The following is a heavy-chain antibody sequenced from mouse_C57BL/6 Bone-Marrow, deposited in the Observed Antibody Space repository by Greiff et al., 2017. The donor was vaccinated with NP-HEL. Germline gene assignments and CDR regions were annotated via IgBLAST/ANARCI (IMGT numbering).Heavy chain of an antibody. CDR3: ARDQVTGAY. Sequence: EVQLQESGPGLVKPSQSLSLPCSVTGYSITSGYYWNWIRQFPGNKLEWMGYISYDGSNNYNPSLKNRISITRDTSKNQFFLKLNSVTTEDTATYYCARDQVTGAYWGQGTLVTVSA. J-gene: IGHJ3*01. CDR2: ISYDGSN. D-gene: IGHD3-2*02. V-gene: IGHV3-6*01. CDR1: GYSITSGYY.